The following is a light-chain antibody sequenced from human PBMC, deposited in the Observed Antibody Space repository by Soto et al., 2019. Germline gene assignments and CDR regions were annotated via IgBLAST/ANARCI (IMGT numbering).Light chain of an antibody. CDR3: QSYDSSNHAV. J-gene: IGLJ7*01. V-gene: IGLV6-57*03. CDR2: EDN. CDR1: SGSIASNY. Sequence: NFMVTQPQSVSESPGRTVTMSCTRSSGSIASNYVQWYQQRPGSAPTTVIYEDNQRPSGVPDRFSGSIDSSSNSASLTISGLKTEDEADYYCQSYDSSNHAVFGGGTKLTVL.